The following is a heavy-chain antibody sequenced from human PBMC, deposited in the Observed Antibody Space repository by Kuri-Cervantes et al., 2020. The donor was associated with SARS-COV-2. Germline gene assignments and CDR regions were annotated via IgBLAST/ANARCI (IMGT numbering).Heavy chain of an antibody. CDR2: ISGSGGST. V-gene: IGHV3-23*01. J-gene: IGHJ4*02. CDR3: AKGTDVDFWSGTTTLDY. CDR1: GFTFSSYA. Sequence: GESLKISCAASGFTFSSYAMSWVRQASGKGLEWVSAISGSGGSTYYADSVKGRFTISRDNSKNTLYLQMSSLRAEDTAVYYCAKGTDVDFWSGTTTLDYWGQGTLVTVSS. D-gene: IGHD3-3*01.